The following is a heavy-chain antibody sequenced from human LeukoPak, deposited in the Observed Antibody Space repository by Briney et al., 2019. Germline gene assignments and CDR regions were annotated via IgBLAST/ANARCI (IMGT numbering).Heavy chain of an antibody. CDR3: ARVGCSSTSCYSWEGWFDP. CDR2: ISAYNGNT. V-gene: IGHV1-18*01. J-gene: IGHJ5*02. CDR1: GYTFTSYG. D-gene: IGHD2-2*01. Sequence: ASVKVSCKASGYTFTSYGISWVRQAPGQGLEWMGWISAYNGNTNYAQKLQGRVTMTTDTSTSTAYMELRSLSSDDTAVYYCARVGCSSTSCYSWEGWFDPWGQGTLVTVSS.